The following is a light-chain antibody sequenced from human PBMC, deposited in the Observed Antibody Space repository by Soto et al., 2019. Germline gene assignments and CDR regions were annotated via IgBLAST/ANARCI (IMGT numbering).Light chain of an antibody. CDR3: QQYEDWPQT. CDR2: DAS. CDR1: QSVRTN. Sequence: TQSPATLSVSPRDRATLSFRASQSVRTNLAWYQHKPGQAPRLLIYDASTRIAGTPARFSASGSGTEFTLTISSLQSEDFAVYYCQQYEDWPQTFGQGTKVDIK. J-gene: IGKJ1*01. V-gene: IGKV3-15*01.